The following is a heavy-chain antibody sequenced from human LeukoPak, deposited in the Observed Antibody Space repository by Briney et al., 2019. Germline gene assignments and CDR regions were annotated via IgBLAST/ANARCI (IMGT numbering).Heavy chain of an antibody. CDR3: ARSARLMKGVVEVTALDD. CDR2: LSSSGSAF. Sequence: GGSLRLSCEDSGFTFRSYEMNWVRQAPGKGLEWIAYLSSSGSAFSYADSVKGRFAIARDNAKNSVYLEMNSLRADDTAVYYCARSARLMKGVVEVTALDDWGQGTLVTVSS. CDR1: GFTFRSYE. J-gene: IGHJ4*02. V-gene: IGHV3-48*03. D-gene: IGHD3-3*01.